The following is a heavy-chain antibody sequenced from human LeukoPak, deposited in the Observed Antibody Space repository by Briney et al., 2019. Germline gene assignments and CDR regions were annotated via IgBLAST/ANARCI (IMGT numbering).Heavy chain of an antibody. CDR2: INPNSGGT. J-gene: IGHJ4*02. D-gene: IGHD3-9*01. CDR1: GYTFTGYY. CDR3: ARDREIRDILTGHFDY. Sequence: ASVKVSCKASGYTFTGYYMHWVRQAPGQGLEWMGWINPNSGGTNYAQKFQGRVTMTWDTSISTAYMELSRLRSDDTAVYYCARDREIRDILTGHFDYWGQGTLVTVSS. V-gene: IGHV1-2*02.